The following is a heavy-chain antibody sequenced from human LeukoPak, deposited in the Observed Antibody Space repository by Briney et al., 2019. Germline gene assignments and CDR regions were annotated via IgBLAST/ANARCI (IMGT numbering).Heavy chain of an antibody. CDR3: ARLYGDYLSPIHY. CDR2: IYYSGST. D-gene: IGHD4-17*01. J-gene: IGHJ4*02. V-gene: IGHV4-59*08. Sequence: KPSETLSLTCTVSRASISSYYWSWIRQPPGKGLEWIGYIYYSGSTNYNPSLKSRVTISVDTSKNQFSLKLRSVTAADTAVYYCARLYGDYLSPIHYWGQGTLVTVSS. CDR1: RASISSYY.